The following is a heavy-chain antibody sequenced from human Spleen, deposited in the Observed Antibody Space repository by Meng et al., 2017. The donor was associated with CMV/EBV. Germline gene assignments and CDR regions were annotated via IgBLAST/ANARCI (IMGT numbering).Heavy chain of an antibody. CDR3: AKNGKGFPRYCSSTSCYYYYYGMDV. CDR2: IWYDGSNK. V-gene: IGHV3-33*06. J-gene: IGHJ6*02. Sequence: GGSLRLSCAASGFTFSSYGMHWVRQAPGEGLEWVAVIWYDGSNKYYADSVKGRFTISRDNSKNTLYLQMNSLRAEDTAVYYCAKNGKGFPRYCSSTSCYYYYYGMDVWGQGTTVTVSS. CDR1: GFTFSSYG. D-gene: IGHD2-2*01.